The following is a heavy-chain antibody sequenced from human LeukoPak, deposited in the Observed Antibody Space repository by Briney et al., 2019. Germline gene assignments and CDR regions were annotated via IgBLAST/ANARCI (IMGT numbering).Heavy chain of an antibody. CDR1: GFSFSSYT. CDR3: AKGASNDTVDWFDP. Sequence: GESQRLSCTASGFSFSSYTMMWVRQAPGKGLEWVSTLTSSDGAAYYADSVKGRFSISRDNSKDTLYLQMNSLGPEDTAVYYCAKGASNDTVDWFDPWGQGTLVSVSS. V-gene: IGHV3-23*01. J-gene: IGHJ5*02. CDR2: LTSSDGAA. D-gene: IGHD5-18*01.